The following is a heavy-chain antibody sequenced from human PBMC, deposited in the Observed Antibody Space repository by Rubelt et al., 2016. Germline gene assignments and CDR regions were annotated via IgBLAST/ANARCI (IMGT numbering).Heavy chain of an antibody. V-gene: IGHV1-18*01. J-gene: IGHJ5*02. Sequence: QVQLVQSGAEVKKPGASVKVSCKASGYTFTTYGISWVRQAPGQGLEWMGWISTYHGNTNYAQKLQARVTITTSTPRSTAYMELRSLRSDDTAVYYCARDPATRFTSTGWFDPWGQGTLVTVSS. CDR3: ARDPATRFTSTGWFDP. CDR2: ISTYHGNT. CDR1: GYTFTTYG. D-gene: IGHD5-12*01.